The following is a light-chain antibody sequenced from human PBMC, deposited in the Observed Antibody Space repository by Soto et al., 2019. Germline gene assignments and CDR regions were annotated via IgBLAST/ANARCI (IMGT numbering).Light chain of an antibody. Sequence: SYELTQPPSVSVSPGQTASITCSGDKLGDKYACWYQQKPGQSPVLVIYEDSKRPSGIPERFSGSNSGNIATLTISGTQAMDEGDYYCQAWDSSTDYVFGTGTKLTVL. CDR1: KLGDKY. CDR3: QAWDSSTDYV. J-gene: IGLJ1*01. V-gene: IGLV3-1*01. CDR2: EDS.